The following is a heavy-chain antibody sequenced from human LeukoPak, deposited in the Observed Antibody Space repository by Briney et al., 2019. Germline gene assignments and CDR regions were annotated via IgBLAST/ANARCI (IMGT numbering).Heavy chain of an antibody. CDR2: INPYGGST. CDR1: GYTFTNYY. CDR3: ARDPRLSSGYSTGILWYFDL. J-gene: IGHJ2*01. V-gene: IGHV1-46*01. Sequence: ASVKVSCKASGYTFTNYYMHWVRQAPGRGLEWMGIINPYGGSTSYAQKFQGRVTMTRDTSTSTVYMELSSLKSEDTAVYYCARDPRLSSGYSTGILWYFDLWGRGTLVTVSS. D-gene: IGHD3-22*01.